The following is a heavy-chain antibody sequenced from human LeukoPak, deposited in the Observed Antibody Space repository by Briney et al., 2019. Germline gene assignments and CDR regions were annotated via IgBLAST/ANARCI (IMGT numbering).Heavy chain of an antibody. Sequence: GGSLRLSCAASGFTFSDYYMGWIRQAPGKGLEWVSYISSSGSTIYYADSVKGRFTISRDNAKNSLYLQMNSLRAEDTAVYYCARYCSGGSCYSFDAFDIWGQGTMVTVSS. CDR2: ISSSGSTI. D-gene: IGHD2-15*01. J-gene: IGHJ3*02. CDR1: GFTFSDYY. V-gene: IGHV3-11*04. CDR3: ARYCSGGSCYSFDAFDI.